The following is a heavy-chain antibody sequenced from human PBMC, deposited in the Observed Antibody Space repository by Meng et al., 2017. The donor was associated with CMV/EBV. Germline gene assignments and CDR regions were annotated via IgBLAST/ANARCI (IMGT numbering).Heavy chain of an antibody. J-gene: IGHJ3*02. CDR2: LSSSSSYI. CDR1: GFTFDSYS. V-gene: IGHV3-21*01. D-gene: IGHD6-13*01. Sequence: GESLKISRAASGFTFDSYSMNWVRQAPGKGLEWVSSLSSSSSYIYYADSVKGRFTISRDNAKSSLYLQLDSLTAEDTAVYYCARDHWRDSSSCPSIWGQGTMVTVSS. CDR3: ARDHWRDSSSCPSI.